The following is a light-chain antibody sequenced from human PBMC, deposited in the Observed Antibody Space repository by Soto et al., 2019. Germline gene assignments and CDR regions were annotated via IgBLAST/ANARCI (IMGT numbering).Light chain of an antibody. V-gene: IGKV1-5*01. J-gene: IGKJ1*01. CDR1: QNIHSG. CDR3: QQYMGYWWT. CDR2: DAS. Sequence: DIQMTQSPSTLSASVGDRVTIACRASQNIHSGLAWYQQKPGKAPNLLIHDASKLASGVPSRFSGGGFGAHFPLTVVILYPDDFATYFCQQYMGYWWTLGPGTKVDIK.